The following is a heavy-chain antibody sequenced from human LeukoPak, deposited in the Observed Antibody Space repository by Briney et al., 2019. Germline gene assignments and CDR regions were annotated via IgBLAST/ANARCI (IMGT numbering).Heavy chain of an antibody. J-gene: IGHJ6*03. Sequence: PGGSLRLSCAASGFTFSSYEMNWVRQAPGKGLEWVSYISSSGSTIYYADSVKGRFTISRDNAKNSLYLQMNSLRAEDTAVYYCAREGLASGSYKYYYYYMDVWGKGTTVTVSS. D-gene: IGHD3-10*01. CDR3: AREGLASGSYKYYYYYMDV. CDR1: GFTFSSYE. V-gene: IGHV3-48*03. CDR2: ISSSGSTI.